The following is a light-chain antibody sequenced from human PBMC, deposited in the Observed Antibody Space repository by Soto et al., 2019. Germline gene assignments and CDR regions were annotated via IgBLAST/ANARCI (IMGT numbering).Light chain of an antibody. V-gene: IGLV8-61*01. CDR2: NTH. CDR3: LLYLGGGILV. CDR1: SGPVFTSSY. J-gene: IGLJ3*02. Sequence: QTVVTQEPSFSVSPGGTVTLTCGLSSGPVFTSSYPNWYQQTPGQAPRTLIFNTHTRSSGVPDRFSGSILGDKAALTITGAQADADAYYYALLYLGGGILVFGGGTKLTVL.